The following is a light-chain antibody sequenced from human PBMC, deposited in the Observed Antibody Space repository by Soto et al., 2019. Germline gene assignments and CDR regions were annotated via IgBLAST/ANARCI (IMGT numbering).Light chain of an antibody. J-gene: IGKJ4*01. Sequence: EIVMTQSPATLSVSPGERATLSCRASQSVSSNLACYQQKPGQAPRLLIYGASTRATGIPARFSGSGSGTDFTLTISSLQSEDCAVYYCQQYNNWHLTFGGGTKVEIK. CDR2: GAS. CDR3: QQYNNWHLT. V-gene: IGKV3-15*01. CDR1: QSVSSN.